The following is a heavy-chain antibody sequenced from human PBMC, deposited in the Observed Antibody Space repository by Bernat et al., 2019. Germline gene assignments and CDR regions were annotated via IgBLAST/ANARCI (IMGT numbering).Heavy chain of an antibody. V-gene: IGHV3-30*18. Sequence: QVQLVESGGGVVQPGRSLRLSCAASGFTFSSYGMHWVRQAPGKGLEWVAVISYDGSNKYYADSVKGRFNISSDNSKNTLYLQMTSLRAEDTAVYYCAKGSRGSYTVYFDYWGQGTLVTVSS. CDR3: AKGSRGSYTVYFDY. J-gene: IGHJ4*02. CDR1: GFTFSSYG. D-gene: IGHD1-26*01. CDR2: ISYDGSNK.